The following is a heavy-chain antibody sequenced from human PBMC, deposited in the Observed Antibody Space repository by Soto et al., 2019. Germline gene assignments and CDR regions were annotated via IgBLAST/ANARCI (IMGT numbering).Heavy chain of an antibody. CDR2: ISESGDRA. CDR1: GFTFSNVV. CDR3: ARGGTTTRTTPTRGLDP. J-gene: IGHJ5*02. Sequence: ERLLLDSGGDLVQSGGSLRLSCAASGFTFSNVVMSWVRQAPGKGPEWVSSISESGDRADYADAVKGRFTISRDNSKNQLYLQRNSLRAEDTAIYYCARGGTTTRTTPTRGLDPWGQGTLVTVAS. D-gene: IGHD1-1*01. V-gene: IGHV3-23*01.